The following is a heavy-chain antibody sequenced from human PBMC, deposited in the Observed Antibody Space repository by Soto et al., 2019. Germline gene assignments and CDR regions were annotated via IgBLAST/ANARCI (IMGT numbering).Heavy chain of an antibody. CDR3: VIPTD. V-gene: IGHV3-30*03. CDR1: GFTFSSYG. CDR2: ISYDGSNK. J-gene: IGHJ4*02. Sequence: PGGSLRLSCAASGFTFSSYGMHWVRQAPGKGLEWVAVISYDGSNKYYADSVKGRFTISRDNSKNTLYLQMNSLRAEDTAVYYWVIPTDWGQGTLVTVSS.